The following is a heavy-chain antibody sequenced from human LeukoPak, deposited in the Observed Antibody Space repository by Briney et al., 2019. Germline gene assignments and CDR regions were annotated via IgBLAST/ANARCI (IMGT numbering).Heavy chain of an antibody. Sequence: GGSLRLSCAASGFIFSSYGMHWVRQVPGKGLEWVAVIWHDGSHEHYADSVKGRFSISRDNSKNMLYLQMNSLRAEDTAVYYCARDGAEWGHWGQGTLVTVSS. CDR2: IWHDGSHE. CDR3: ARDGAEWGH. D-gene: IGHD7-27*01. CDR1: GFIFSSYG. J-gene: IGHJ4*02. V-gene: IGHV3-33*01.